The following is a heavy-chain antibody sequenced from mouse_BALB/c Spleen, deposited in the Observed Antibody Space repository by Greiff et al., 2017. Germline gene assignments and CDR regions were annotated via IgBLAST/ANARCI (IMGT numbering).Heavy chain of an antibody. D-gene: IGHD4-1*01. Sequence: EVQLVESGGGLVKPGGSLKLSCAASGFTFSSYAMSWVRQTPEKRLEWVATISSGGSYTYYPDSVKGRFTISRDNAKNTLYLQMSSLRSEDTAMYYCARPRWDGGVYAMDYWGQGTSVTVSS. CDR3: ARPRWDGGVYAMDY. V-gene: IGHV5-9-3*01. J-gene: IGHJ4*01. CDR2: ISSGGSYT. CDR1: GFTFSSYA.